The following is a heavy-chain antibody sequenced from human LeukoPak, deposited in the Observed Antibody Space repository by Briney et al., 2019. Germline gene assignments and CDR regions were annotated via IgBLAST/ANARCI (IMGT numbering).Heavy chain of an antibody. J-gene: IGHJ4*02. Sequence: SETLSLTCTVSGGSISSYYWSWIRQPPGKGLEWIGYIYYSGSTNYNPSLKSRVTISVDTSKNQFSLKLSSVTAADTAVYYCARDHGDTAMEKKPYYFDYWGQETLVTVSS. D-gene: IGHD5-18*01. V-gene: IGHV4-59*01. CDR1: GGSISSYY. CDR3: ARDHGDTAMEKKPYYFDY. CDR2: IYYSGST.